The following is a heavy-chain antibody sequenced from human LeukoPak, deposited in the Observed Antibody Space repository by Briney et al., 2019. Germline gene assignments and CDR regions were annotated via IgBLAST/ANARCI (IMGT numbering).Heavy chain of an antibody. J-gene: IGHJ4*02. CDR1: EYSFTSYW. Sequence: GESLKISCKGSEYSFTSYWIGWVRQMPGKGLERMGIIYPGDSDTRYSPSFQGQVTISADKSISTAYLQWSSLEASDTAMYYCARYGLASYYDSSGYWGPFDYWGQGTLVTVSS. CDR2: IYPGDSDT. CDR3: ARYGLASYYDSSGYWGPFDY. V-gene: IGHV5-51*01. D-gene: IGHD3-22*01.